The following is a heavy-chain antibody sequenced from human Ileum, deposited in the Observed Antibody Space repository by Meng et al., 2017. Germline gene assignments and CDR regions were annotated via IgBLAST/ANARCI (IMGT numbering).Heavy chain of an antibody. CDR3: ARGIGTHGRYYSDY. Sequence: EVQLLESGGGFVQPGGSLRLSFTASGFTFSSYGMSWVRKAPGKGLEWVSGLSGNSNTYYAESVMGRFAISRDNSKNTLYLQMNSLKAEDTAVYYCARGIGTHGRYYSDYWGQGTLVTVSS. J-gene: IGHJ4*02. CDR1: GFTFSSYG. D-gene: IGHD3-9*01. V-gene: IGHV3-23*03. CDR2: LSGNSNT.